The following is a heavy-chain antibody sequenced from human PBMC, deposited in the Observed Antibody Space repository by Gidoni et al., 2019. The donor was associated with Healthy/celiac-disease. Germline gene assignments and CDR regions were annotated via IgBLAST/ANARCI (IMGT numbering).Heavy chain of an antibody. CDR1: GFTFSSYE. CDR2: ISSSGRTI. D-gene: IGHD6-25*01. V-gene: IGHV3-48*03. J-gene: IGHJ6*02. CDR3: ARDLRLQSAQYYYYGMDV. Sequence: EVQLVESGGGLVQPGGSLRLSCAASGFTFSSYEMNWVRQAPGKGLEWGSYISSSGRTIYYADSVKGRFTISRDNAKNSLYLQMNSLRAEDTAVYYCARDLRLQSAQYYYYGMDVWGQGTTVTVSS.